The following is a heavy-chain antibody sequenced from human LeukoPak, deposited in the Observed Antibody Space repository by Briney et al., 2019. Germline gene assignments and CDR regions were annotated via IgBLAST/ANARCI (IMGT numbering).Heavy chain of an antibody. CDR1: GFTFSGSA. CDR3: TRLERSGWNNWFDP. D-gene: IGHD6-19*01. V-gene: IGHV3-73*01. Sequence: PGGSLRLSCAASGFTFSGSAMHWVRQASGKGLEWVGRIRSKANSYATAYAASVKGRFTIYRDDSKNTAYLQMNSLKTEDTAVYYCTRLERSGWNNWFDPWGQGTLVTVSS. CDR2: IRSKANSYAT. J-gene: IGHJ5*02.